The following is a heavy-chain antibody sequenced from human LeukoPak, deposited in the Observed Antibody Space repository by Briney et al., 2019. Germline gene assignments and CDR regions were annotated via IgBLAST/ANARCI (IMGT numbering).Heavy chain of an antibody. D-gene: IGHD6-19*01. CDR2: ISAYNGNT. CDR1: GYTFTSYG. CDR3: ARGRDYSSGWHNWFDP. V-gene: IGHV1-18*01. Sequence: ASVTVSCKASGYTFTSYGISWVRQAPGQGLEWMGWISAYNGNTNYAQKLQGRVTMTTDTSTSTAYMELRSLRSDDTAVYYCARGRDYSSGWHNWFDPWGQGTLVTVSS. J-gene: IGHJ5*02.